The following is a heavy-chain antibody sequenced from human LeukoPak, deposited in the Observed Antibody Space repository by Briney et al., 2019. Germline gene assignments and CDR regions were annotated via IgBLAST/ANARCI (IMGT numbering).Heavy chain of an antibody. D-gene: IGHD6-13*01. Sequence: GASVKVSCKASGYIFTNYGITWVRRAPGQRLEWMGWINAGNGNTKYSQKFQGRVTITRDISASTAYMELSSLRSEDTAVYYCARDPAGPSIAAAGDYWGQGTLVTVSS. V-gene: IGHV1-3*01. CDR3: ARDPAGPSIAAAGDY. CDR2: INAGNGNT. J-gene: IGHJ4*02. CDR1: GYIFTNYG.